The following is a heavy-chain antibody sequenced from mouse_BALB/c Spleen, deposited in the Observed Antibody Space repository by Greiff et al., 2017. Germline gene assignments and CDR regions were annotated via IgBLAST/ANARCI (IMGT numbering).Heavy chain of an antibody. D-gene: IGHD1-1*01. CDR2: ISSGSSTI. CDR3: ARDYYYGSSYWYFDV. CDR1: GFTFSSFG. Sequence: EVKLMESGGGLVQPGGSRKLSCAASGFTFSSFGMHWVRQAPEKGLEWVAYISSGSSTIYYADTVKGRFTISRDNPKNTLFLQMTSLRSEDTAMYYCARDYYYGSSYWYFDVWGAGTTVTVSS. V-gene: IGHV5-17*02. J-gene: IGHJ1*01.